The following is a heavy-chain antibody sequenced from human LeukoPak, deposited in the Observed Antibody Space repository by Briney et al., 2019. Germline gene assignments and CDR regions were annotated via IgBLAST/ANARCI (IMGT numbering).Heavy chain of an antibody. J-gene: IGHJ6*03. CDR2: IIPIFGTA. D-gene: IGHD3-10*01. CDR1: GGTFSSYA. CDR3: AGSGSYYNLNYYMDV. V-gene: IGHV1-69*05. Sequence: ASVKVSCKASGGTFSSYAIIWVRQAPGQGLEWMGGIIPIFGTANYAQKFQGRVTITTDESTSTAYMEPSSLGSEDTAVYYCAGSGSYYNLNYYMDVWGKGTTVTVSS.